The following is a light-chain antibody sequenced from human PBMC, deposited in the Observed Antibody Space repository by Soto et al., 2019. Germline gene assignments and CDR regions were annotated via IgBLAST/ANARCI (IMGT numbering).Light chain of an antibody. CDR2: RNN. V-gene: IGLV1-44*01. CDR3: AAWDDSLNGGV. J-gene: IGLJ2*01. CDR1: LSNIGSNT. Sequence: QTVVTQPPSASGTPGQRVTISCFGRLSNIGSNTVNWYQQLPGTAPKLLIYRNNQRPSGVPDRFSGSKSGTSASLAISGLQSEDEADYYCAAWDDSLNGGVFGGGTKLTVL.